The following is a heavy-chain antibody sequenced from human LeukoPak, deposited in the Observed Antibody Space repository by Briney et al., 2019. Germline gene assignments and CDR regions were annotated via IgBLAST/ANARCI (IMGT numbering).Heavy chain of an antibody. CDR3: ARDLGVVGATTYP. Sequence: SVKVSCKASGGTFSSYAISWVRQAPGQGLEWMGGIIPIFGTANYAQKFQGRVTITADESTSTAYMELSSLRSEDTAEYYCARDLGVVGATTYPWGQGTLVTVSS. V-gene: IGHV1-69*13. CDR2: IIPIFGTA. J-gene: IGHJ5*02. D-gene: IGHD1-26*01. CDR1: GGTFSSYA.